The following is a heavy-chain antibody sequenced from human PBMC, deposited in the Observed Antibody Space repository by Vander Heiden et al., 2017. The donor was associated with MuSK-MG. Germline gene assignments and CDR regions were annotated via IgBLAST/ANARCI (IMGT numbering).Heavy chain of an antibody. CDR3: ARDLFSSSWARQEYYYYGMDV. V-gene: IGHV1-46*01. J-gene: IGHJ6*02. CDR1: CYTFTSYY. Sequence: QVQLVQSGAEVKKPGASVKVSCQASCYTFTSYYMHSVRQAPGQGLEWMGIINPSGGSTSYAQKFQGRVTMTRDTSTSTVYMELSSLRSEDTAVYYCARDLFSSSWARQEYYYYGMDVWGQGTTVTVSS. D-gene: IGHD6-13*01. CDR2: INPSGGST.